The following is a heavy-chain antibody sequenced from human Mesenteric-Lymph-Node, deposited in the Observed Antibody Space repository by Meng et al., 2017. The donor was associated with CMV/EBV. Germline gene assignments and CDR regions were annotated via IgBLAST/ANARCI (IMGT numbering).Heavy chain of an antibody. CDR1: GGSISSSSYY. J-gene: IGHJ4*02. CDR2: IYYSGST. Sequence: GSLRLSCTVSGGSISSSSYYWGWIRQPPGKGLEWIGSIYYSGSTYYNPSLKSRVTISVDTSKNQFSLKLSSVTAADTAVYYCAGRQGLYYDILTGAEDYWGQGTLVTVSS. D-gene: IGHD3-9*01. CDR3: AGRQGLYYDILTGAEDY. V-gene: IGHV4-39*01.